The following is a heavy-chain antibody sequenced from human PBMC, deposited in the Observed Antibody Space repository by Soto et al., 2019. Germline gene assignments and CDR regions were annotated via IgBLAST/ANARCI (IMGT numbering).Heavy chain of an antibody. Sequence: EVQLVESGGGLVKPGGSLRLSCAASGFTFSSYSMNWVRQAPGKGLEWVSSISSSSSYIYYADSVKGRFTISRDNAKNSLYLQMNSLRAEDTAVYYCAREPPLTLTLRYGMDVWGQGTTVTVS. D-gene: IGHD3-9*01. CDR1: GFTFSSYS. V-gene: IGHV3-21*01. J-gene: IGHJ6*02. CDR3: AREPPLTLTLRYGMDV. CDR2: ISSSSSYI.